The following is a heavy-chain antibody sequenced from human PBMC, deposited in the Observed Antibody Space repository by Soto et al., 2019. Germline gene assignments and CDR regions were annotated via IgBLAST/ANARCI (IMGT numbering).Heavy chain of an antibody. CDR2: IYYSGST. CDR3: ARHSPKYSSSWYYFDY. D-gene: IGHD6-13*01. CDR1: GGSISSYY. Sequence: PSETLSLTCTVSGGSISSYYWSWIRQPPGKGLEWIGYIYYSGSTNYNPSLKSRVTISVDTSKNQFSLKLSSVTAADTAVYYCARHSPKYSSSWYYFDYWGQGTLVTVSS. J-gene: IGHJ4*02. V-gene: IGHV4-59*08.